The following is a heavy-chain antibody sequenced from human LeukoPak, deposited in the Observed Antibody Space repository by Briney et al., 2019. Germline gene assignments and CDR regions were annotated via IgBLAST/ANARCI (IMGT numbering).Heavy chain of an antibody. Sequence: SETLSLTCTVSGVSISSYYWSWIRQPPGKGLEWIGYISYSGNTNSNPSLKSRVTISVDTSKNQFSLKLSSVTAANTAVYYCARGLDYFDSSGYADYWGQGTLVTVSS. CDR2: ISYSGNT. CDR3: ARGLDYFDSSGYADY. CDR1: GVSISSYY. V-gene: IGHV4-59*01. D-gene: IGHD3-22*01. J-gene: IGHJ4*02.